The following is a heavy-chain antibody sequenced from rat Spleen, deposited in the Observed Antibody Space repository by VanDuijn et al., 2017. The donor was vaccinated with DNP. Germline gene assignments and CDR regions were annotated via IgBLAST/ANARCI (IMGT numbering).Heavy chain of an antibody. Sequence: EVQLVESGGGLVQPGRSLKLSCEASGFTFSSYWMYWIRQAPGKGLEWIASINTDGGRTYYPDSVKGRFTISRDNAQNSLYLQMTNLGSEDTAIYYCVTRGTGSDNWFAYWGQGTLVTVSS. D-gene: IGHD5-1*01. CDR1: GFTFSSYW. V-gene: IGHV5-58*01. CDR2: INTDGGRT. CDR3: VTRGTGSDNWFAY. J-gene: IGHJ3*01.